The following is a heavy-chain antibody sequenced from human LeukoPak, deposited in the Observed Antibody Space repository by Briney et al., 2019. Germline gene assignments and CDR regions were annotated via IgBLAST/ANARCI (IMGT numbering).Heavy chain of an antibody. D-gene: IGHD4-17*01. CDR3: AREGTPYGDYGPNDP. J-gene: IGHJ5*02. V-gene: IGHV1-18*01. Sequence: ASVKVSCKASGYTFSGYGISWVRQAPGQGFEWMGWISAYNGNTKYAQKLQGGVTMTTDTSTSTAYMELRSLRSDDTAVYYCAREGTPYGDYGPNDPWGQGTLVTVSS. CDR1: GYTFSGYG. CDR2: ISAYNGNT.